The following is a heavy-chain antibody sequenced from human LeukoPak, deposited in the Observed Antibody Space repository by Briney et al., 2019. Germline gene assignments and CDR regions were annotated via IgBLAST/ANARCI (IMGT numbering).Heavy chain of an antibody. CDR1: GFTFDDYA. CDR2: ISWNSGSI. Sequence: PGGSLRLSCAASGFTFDDYAMHWVRQAPGKGLEWVSGISWNSGSIGYADSVKGRFTISRDNAKNSLYLQMNSLRAEDMALYYCAKELEDRGIAAAGTAFDIWGQGTMVTVSS. V-gene: IGHV3-9*03. D-gene: IGHD6-13*01. J-gene: IGHJ3*02. CDR3: AKELEDRGIAAAGTAFDI.